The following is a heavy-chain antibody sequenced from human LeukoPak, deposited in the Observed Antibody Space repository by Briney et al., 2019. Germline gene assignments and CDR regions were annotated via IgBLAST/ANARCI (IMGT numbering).Heavy chain of an antibody. J-gene: IGHJ4*01. CDR3: ARVRGAYCGGDCYLGFDY. CDR2: IAGSSGYI. CDR1: GFTFSSYT. Sequence: GGSLRLSCAASGFTFSSYTMNWVRQAPGKGLEWVSSIAGSSGYISYADSVKGRFTISRDNAKKSLYLQMTSLTAEDTAVYYCARVRGAYCGGDCYLGFDYWGRGTLVTVSS. V-gene: IGHV3-21*01. D-gene: IGHD2-21*02.